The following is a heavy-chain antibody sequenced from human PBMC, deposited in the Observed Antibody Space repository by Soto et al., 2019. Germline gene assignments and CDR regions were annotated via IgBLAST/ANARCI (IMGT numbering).Heavy chain of an antibody. J-gene: IGHJ4*02. Sequence: SETLSLTCTVSGGSISNSSYYWGWIRQPPGKGLEWIGSIYYSGSSFYNPSLKSRVSISVDTSKNQFSLKLSSVTAADTAVFYCAIHPRRLTAPDYWGQGTLVTVSS. CDR3: AIHPRRLTAPDY. CDR1: GGSISNSSYY. V-gene: IGHV4-39*01. CDR2: IYYSGSS. D-gene: IGHD2-21*02.